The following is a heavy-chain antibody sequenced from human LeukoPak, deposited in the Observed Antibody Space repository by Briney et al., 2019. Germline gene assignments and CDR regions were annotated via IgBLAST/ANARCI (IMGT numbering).Heavy chain of an antibody. CDR1: GFTFDDYG. Sequence: GGSLRLSCAASGFTFDDYGMSWVRQAPGKGLEWVSGINWNGGSTGYADSVKGRFTISRDNAKNSLYLQMNSLRAEDTALYYCARDGEATMVRGVIILADYWGQGTLVTVSS. V-gene: IGHV3-20*04. D-gene: IGHD3-10*01. CDR2: INWNGGST. J-gene: IGHJ4*02. CDR3: ARDGEATMVRGVIILADY.